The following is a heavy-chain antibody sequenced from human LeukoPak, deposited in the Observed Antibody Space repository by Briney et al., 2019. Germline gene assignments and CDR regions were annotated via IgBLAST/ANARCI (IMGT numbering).Heavy chain of an antibody. CDR3: ATLNGPLFEY. CDR1: GFTFSNYW. V-gene: IGHV3-7*01. Sequence: GGSLRLSCAASGFTFSNYWMSWVRQAPGKVLEWVASIHQHGNEKYFVDSVRGRFTISRDNAKNSLYLQMSSLRAEDTAVYYCATLNGPLFEYWGQGTLVTVSS. D-gene: IGHD2-8*01. CDR2: IHQHGNEK. J-gene: IGHJ4*02.